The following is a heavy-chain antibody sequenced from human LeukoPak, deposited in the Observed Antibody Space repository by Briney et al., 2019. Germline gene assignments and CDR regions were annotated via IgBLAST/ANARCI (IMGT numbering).Heavy chain of an antibody. CDR2: IRSKANSYAT. V-gene: IGHV3-73*01. J-gene: IGHJ4*02. Sequence: GGSLRPSCAASGFTFSGSAMHWVRQASGKGPEWVGRIRSKANSYATAYAASVKGRFTISRDDSKNTAYLQMNSLKTEDTAVYYCTSLIWFGELFPLDYWGQGTLVTVSS. CDR1: GFTFSGSA. CDR3: TSLIWFGELFPLDY. D-gene: IGHD3-10*01.